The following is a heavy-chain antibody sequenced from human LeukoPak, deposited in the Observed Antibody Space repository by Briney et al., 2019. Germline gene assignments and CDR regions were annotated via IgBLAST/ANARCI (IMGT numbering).Heavy chain of an antibody. CDR1: GGSFSGYY. Sequence: PSETLSLTCAVYGGSFSGYYWSWIRQPPGKGLEWIGEINHSGSTNYNPSLKSRVTISVDTSKNQFSLKLSSVTAADTAVYYCAGDSGYDEQHFDYWGQGTLVTVSS. D-gene: IGHD5-12*01. V-gene: IGHV4-34*01. CDR2: INHSGST. CDR3: AGDSGYDEQHFDY. J-gene: IGHJ4*02.